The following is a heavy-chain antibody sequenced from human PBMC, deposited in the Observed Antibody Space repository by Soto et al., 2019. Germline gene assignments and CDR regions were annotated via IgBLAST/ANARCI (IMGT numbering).Heavy chain of an antibody. Sequence: VKVSCKASGYTFTSYAMHWVRQAPGQRLEWMGWINAGNGNTKYSQKLQGRVTITRDTSASTAYMELSSLRSEDTAVYYCARDNKLSSSWPQYYYYYGMDVWGQGTTVTVSS. CDR2: INAGNGNT. CDR3: ARDNKLSSSWPQYYYYYGMDV. J-gene: IGHJ6*02. CDR1: GYTFTSYA. D-gene: IGHD6-13*01. V-gene: IGHV1-3*01.